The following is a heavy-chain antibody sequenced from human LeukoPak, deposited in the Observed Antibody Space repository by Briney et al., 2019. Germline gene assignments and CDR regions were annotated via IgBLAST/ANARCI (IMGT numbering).Heavy chain of an antibody. V-gene: IGHV1-18*01. J-gene: IGHJ4*02. CDR3: ARVPYYYDSSGYYEFDY. CDR1: GYTFTSYG. Sequence: GASVTVSCKASGYTFTSYGISWVRQAPGQGLEWMGWISAYNGNTNYAQKLQGRVTMTTDTSTSTAYMELRSLRSDDTAVYYCARVPYYYDSSGYYEFDYWGQGTLVTVSS. CDR2: ISAYNGNT. D-gene: IGHD3-22*01.